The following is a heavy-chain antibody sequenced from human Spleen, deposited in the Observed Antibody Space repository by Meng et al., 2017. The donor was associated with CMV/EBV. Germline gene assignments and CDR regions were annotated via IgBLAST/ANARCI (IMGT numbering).Heavy chain of an antibody. D-gene: IGHD1-26*01. J-gene: IGHJ4*02. V-gene: IGHV3-66*02. Sequence: GESLKISCAASGFTFSDHYMDWVRQAPGKGLEWVSVIYSGGSTYYADSVKGRFTISRDNSKNTLYLQMNSLRAEDTAVYYCARGGKVGAKSPLDYWGQGTLVTVSS. CDR1: GFTFSDHY. CDR2: IYSGGST. CDR3: ARGGKVGAKSPLDY.